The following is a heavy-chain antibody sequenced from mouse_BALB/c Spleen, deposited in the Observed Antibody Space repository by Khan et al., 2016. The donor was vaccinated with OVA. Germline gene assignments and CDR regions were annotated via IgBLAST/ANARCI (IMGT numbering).Heavy chain of an antibody. CDR3: ARGFYGNPFAY. D-gene: IGHD2-1*01. J-gene: IGHJ3*01. CDR2: ISDGGTYT. CDR1: GFTFSDYY. V-gene: IGHV5-4*02. Sequence: EVELVESGGDLVKPGGSLKLSCAASGFTFSDYYMYWVRQTPETRLEWVATISDGGTYTYYPDSVKGRFTISRDDAMNDLYLQMTSLKSEDTAMDYCARGFYGNPFAYWGQGTLGTVSA.